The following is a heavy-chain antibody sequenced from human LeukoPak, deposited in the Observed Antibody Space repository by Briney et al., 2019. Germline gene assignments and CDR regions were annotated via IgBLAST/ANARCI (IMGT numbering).Heavy chain of an antibody. V-gene: IGHV3-21*01. Sequence: GGSLRFSCAASGFPFSSYSMNWVRQAPGKGLEWVSSISSSSSYIYYADSVKGRFTISRDNAEKSLFLQMNSLRAEDTAVYYCARVPMVQGVNVDPCDYWGQGTLVTVSS. CDR2: ISSSSSYI. CDR1: GFPFSSYS. CDR3: ARVPMVQGVNVDPCDY. J-gene: IGHJ4*02. D-gene: IGHD3-10*01.